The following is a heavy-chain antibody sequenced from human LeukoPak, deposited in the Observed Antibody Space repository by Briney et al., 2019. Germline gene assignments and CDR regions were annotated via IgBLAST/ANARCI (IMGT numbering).Heavy chain of an antibody. D-gene: IGHD3-3*01. Sequence: GASVKVSCKASGGTFSSYAISWVRQAPGQGLEWMGGIIPIFGTANYAQKFQGRVTITADESTSTAYMELGSLRSEDTAVYYCAALWSGYYGDAFDIWGQGTMVTVSS. CDR3: AALWSGYYGDAFDI. CDR2: IIPIFGTA. CDR1: GGTFSSYA. V-gene: IGHV1-69*13. J-gene: IGHJ3*02.